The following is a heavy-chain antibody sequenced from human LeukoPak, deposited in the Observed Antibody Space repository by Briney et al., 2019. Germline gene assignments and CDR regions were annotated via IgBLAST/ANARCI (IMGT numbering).Heavy chain of an antibody. CDR2: IYYSGST. Sequence: SETLSLTCTVSGGSISSSSYYWGWIRQPPGKGLEWIGSIYYSGSTYYNPSLKSRVTISVDTSKNQFSLKLSSVTAADTAVYYCARDMREPLNWFDPWGQGTLVTVSS. CDR1: GGSISSSSYY. D-gene: IGHD1-26*01. V-gene: IGHV4-39*07. J-gene: IGHJ5*02. CDR3: ARDMREPLNWFDP.